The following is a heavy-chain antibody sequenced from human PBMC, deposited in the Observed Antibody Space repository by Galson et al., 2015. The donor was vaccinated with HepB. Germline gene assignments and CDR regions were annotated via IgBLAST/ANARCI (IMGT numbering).Heavy chain of an antibody. V-gene: IGHV3-30-3*01. CDR2: ISYDGSNK. CDR3: ARAAHCSSTSCYNYYYYGMDV. J-gene: IGHJ6*02. D-gene: IGHD2-2*01. CDR1: GFTFSSFA. Sequence: SLRLSCAASGFTFSSFAFHWVRQAPGKGLEWVAVISYDGSNKFYADSVKGQFTIFRDDSKNTLYLQMNSLRVEDTAAYYCARAAHCSSTSCYNYYYYGMDVWGQGTTVTVSS.